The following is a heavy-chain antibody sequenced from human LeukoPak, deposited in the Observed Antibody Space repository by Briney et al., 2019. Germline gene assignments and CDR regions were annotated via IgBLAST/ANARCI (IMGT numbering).Heavy chain of an antibody. D-gene: IGHD5-18*01. CDR1: EFTFGDHA. CDR2: IRSRAYGGTT. V-gene: IGHV3-49*04. Sequence: QPGRSLRLSCTASEFTFGDHAMSWARQAPGKGLEWVGFIRSRAYGGTTEYAPAVKGRFLISRDDSKSIAYLHMNSLKTEDTAVYYCARGPIQQWPYNGMDVWGQGTTVSVSS. CDR3: ARGPIQQWPYNGMDV. J-gene: IGHJ6*02.